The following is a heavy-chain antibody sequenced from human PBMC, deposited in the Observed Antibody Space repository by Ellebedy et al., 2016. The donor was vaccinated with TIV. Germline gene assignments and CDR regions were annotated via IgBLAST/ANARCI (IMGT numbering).Heavy chain of an antibody. CDR3: ARGLDRYKLGNS. CDR1: SGSLTVYY. CDR2: IHPSGST. J-gene: IGHJ4*02. Sequence: SETLSLTXTVHSGSLTVYYWTWIRQPPGKGLEWIGEIHPSGSTSYNPSLTSRVSLSLDTSKTRLSLNLTSVTVADTAVYYRARGLDRYKLGNSWGLGTMVTVSS. D-gene: IGHD3-16*02. V-gene: IGHV4-34*01.